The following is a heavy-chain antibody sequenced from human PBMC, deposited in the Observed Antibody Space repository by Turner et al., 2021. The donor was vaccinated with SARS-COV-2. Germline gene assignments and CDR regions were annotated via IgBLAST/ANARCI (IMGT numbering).Heavy chain of an antibody. V-gene: IGHV1-24*01. Sequence: EWMGGFDPEDVETIYAQKFQGRVTMTEDTSTDTAYMELSSLRSEDTAVYYCATVFAVAGLSYGMDVWGQGTTVTVSS. D-gene: IGHD6-19*01. CDR2: FDPEDVET. CDR3: ATVFAVAGLSYGMDV. J-gene: IGHJ6*02.